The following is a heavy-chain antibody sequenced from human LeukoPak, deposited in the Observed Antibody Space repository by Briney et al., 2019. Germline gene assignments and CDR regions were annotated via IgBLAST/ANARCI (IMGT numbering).Heavy chain of an antibody. V-gene: IGHV4-39*07. D-gene: IGHD3-3*01. CDR1: GGSISSSSYC. Sequence: PSETLSLTCTVSGGSISSSSYCWGWIRPPPGKGREWIGSIYSSGPHYYTPPLKSRVTISVDTSKNQFSLKLGSVTAADTAVYYWARVWSGYSPFDYWGRGTLVSVSS. J-gene: IGHJ4*02. CDR2: IYSSGPH. CDR3: ARVWSGYSPFDY.